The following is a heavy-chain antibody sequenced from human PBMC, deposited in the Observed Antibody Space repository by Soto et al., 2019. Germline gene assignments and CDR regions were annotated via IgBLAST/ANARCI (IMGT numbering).Heavy chain of an antibody. CDR3: AGYAVAGPLRALDI. J-gene: IGHJ3*02. CDR1: GVSISSGGYY. V-gene: IGHV4-31*03. D-gene: IGHD6-19*01. CDR2: IYYTGST. Sequence: QVQLQESGPGLVKPSQTLSLTCTVSGVSISSGGYYWNWILQHPGKGLEWIGYIYYTGSTFSNPSLRSRLSIARDTPKNQSYLNPYSVSGADTAVYYCAGYAVAGPLRALDIWGQGTMVTVSS.